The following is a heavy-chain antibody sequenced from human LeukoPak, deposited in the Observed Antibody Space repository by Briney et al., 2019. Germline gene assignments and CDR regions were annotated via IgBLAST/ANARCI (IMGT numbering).Heavy chain of an antibody. CDR3: ATFTWPEYQLPPGYMDV. CDR2: INWNGGST. J-gene: IGHJ6*03. D-gene: IGHD2-2*01. CDR1: GFTFDDYG. V-gene: IGHV3-20*04. Sequence: GGSLRLSCAASGFTFDDYGMSWVRQAPGKGLEWVSGINWNGGSTGYADSVKGRFTISRDNAKNSLYLQMNSLRAEDTALYYCATFTWPEYQLPPGYMDVWGKETTVTVSS.